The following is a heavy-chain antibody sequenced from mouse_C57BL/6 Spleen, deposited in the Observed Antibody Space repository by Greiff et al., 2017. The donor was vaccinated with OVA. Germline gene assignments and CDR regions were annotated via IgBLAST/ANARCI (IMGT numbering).Heavy chain of an antibody. Sequence: QVQLQESGAELAQPGASVKLSCTASGYTFTSYWMHWVKQRPGQGLEWIGYINPRSGYTKYNQTVKDRATLTADKSTSTAYMQLSSLTYEDSAVYYCARSGYYGGAYWGQGTLVTVSA. J-gene: IGHJ3*01. V-gene: IGHV1-7*01. CDR2: INPRSGYT. CDR3: ARSGYYGGAY. D-gene: IGHD1-1*01. CDR1: GYTFTSYW.